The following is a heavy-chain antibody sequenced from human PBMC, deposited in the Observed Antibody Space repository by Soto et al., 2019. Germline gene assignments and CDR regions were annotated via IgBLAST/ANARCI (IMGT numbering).Heavy chain of an antibody. V-gene: IGHV5-10-1*01. Sequence: GESLKISCKGSGYSFTSYWISWVCQMPGKGLEWMGRIDPSDSYTNYSPSFQGHVTISADKSISTAYLQWSSLKASDTAMYYCARTPLTRIAAAVMGGWFDPWGQGTLVTVSS. CDR1: GYSFTSYW. CDR3: ARTPLTRIAAAVMGGWFDP. CDR2: IDPSDSYT. J-gene: IGHJ5*02. D-gene: IGHD6-13*01.